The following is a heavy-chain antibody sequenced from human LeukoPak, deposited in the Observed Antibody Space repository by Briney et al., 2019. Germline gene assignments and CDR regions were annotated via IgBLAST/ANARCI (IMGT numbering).Heavy chain of an antibody. D-gene: IGHD2-2*01. V-gene: IGHV3-23*01. CDR2: ISTSGDST. J-gene: IGHJ4*02. CDR1: GFTFNNYA. Sequence: GGSLRLSCAASGFTFNNYAMTWVRQAPGKGLEWVSTISTSGDSTYYADSVKGRFTISRDNSKNTLYLQMNSLTAEDTALHYCARARYCSSTSCFLAYWGQGTLVTVSS. CDR3: ARARYCSSTSCFLAY.